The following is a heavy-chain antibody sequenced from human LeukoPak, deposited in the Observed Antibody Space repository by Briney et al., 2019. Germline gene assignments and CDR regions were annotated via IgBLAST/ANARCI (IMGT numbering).Heavy chain of an antibody. J-gene: IGHJ3*02. Sequence: SETLSLTCAVYGGSFSGYYWSWIRQPPGKGLEWIGEINHSGSTNYNPSLKSRVTISVDTSKNQFSLKLSSVTAADTAVYYCAVPSGYSYGPRAFGIWGQGTMVTVSS. D-gene: IGHD5-18*01. CDR2: INHSGST. V-gene: IGHV4-34*01. CDR3: AVPSGYSYGPRAFGI. CDR1: GGSFSGYY.